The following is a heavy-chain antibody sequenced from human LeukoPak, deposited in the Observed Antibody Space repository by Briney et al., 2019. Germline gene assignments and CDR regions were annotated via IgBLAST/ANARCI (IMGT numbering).Heavy chain of an antibody. CDR1: GGSISSSSYN. J-gene: IGHJ5*02. V-gene: IGHV4-39*07. CDR3: ARDWFRYCSGGSCFSWNWFDP. CDR2: IYYSGSP. Sequence: PSETLSLTCTVSGGSISSSSYNWGWIRQPPGKGLEWIGSIYYSGSPYYNPSLKSRVTISVGTSKNQFSLKLTSVTAADTAVYYCARDWFRYCSGGSCFSWNWFDPWGQGTLVTVSS. D-gene: IGHD2-15*01.